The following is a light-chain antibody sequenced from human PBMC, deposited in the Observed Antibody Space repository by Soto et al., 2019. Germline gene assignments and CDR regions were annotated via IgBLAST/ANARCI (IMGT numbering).Light chain of an antibody. CDR2: AAS. CDR3: HLFGCSPWT. V-gene: IGKV1-39*01. J-gene: IGKJ1*01. CDR1: QSIDNF. Sequence: DIQMTQSPSSLSASVGDRVTITCRASQSIDNFLNWYRQKPGKAPELLIYAASFLHTDVPSRFRGSGSGTDFALTTNRLQPADFVVYSCHLFGCSPWTFGQGPKGQI.